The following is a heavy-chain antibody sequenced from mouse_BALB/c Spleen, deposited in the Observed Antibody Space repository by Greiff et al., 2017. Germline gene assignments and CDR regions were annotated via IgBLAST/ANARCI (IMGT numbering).Heavy chain of an antibody. V-gene: IGHV10-3*03. J-gene: IGHJ3*01. D-gene: IGHD2-4*01. Sequence: EVQLVESGGGLVQPKGSLKLSCAASGFTFNTYAMHWVCQAPGKGLEWVARIRSKSNNYATYYADSVKDRFTISRDDSQSMLYLQMNNLKTEDTAMYYCVRDDSFAYWGQGTLVTVSA. CDR3: VRDDSFAY. CDR2: IRSKSNNYAT. CDR1: GFTFNTYA.